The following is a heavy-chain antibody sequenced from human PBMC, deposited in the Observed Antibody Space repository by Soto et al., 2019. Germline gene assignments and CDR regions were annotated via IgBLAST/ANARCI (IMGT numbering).Heavy chain of an antibody. CDR2: IYYSGST. J-gene: IGHJ4*02. Sequence: QLQLQESGPGLVKPSETLSLTCTVSGDSGGFISSSSYHWGWIRQPPGKGLEWIGNIYYSGSTYCTPSLKRRVTIAGDTSKNPFSLRLTSVTAADTAVYYCARHPPYGPLDYWGQGTLVTVSS. D-gene: IGHD4-17*01. V-gene: IGHV4-39*01. CDR3: ARHPPYGPLDY. CDR1: GDSGGFISSSSYH.